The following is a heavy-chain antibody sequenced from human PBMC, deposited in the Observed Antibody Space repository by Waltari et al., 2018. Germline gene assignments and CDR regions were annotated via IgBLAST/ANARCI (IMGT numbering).Heavy chain of an antibody. J-gene: IGHJ3*02. CDR2: GRAPSDKT. CDR1: GYTFTAYG. D-gene: IGHD3-3*01. V-gene: IGHV1-18*04. CDR3: ARRFIGAFDI. Sequence: QVQLVQSGPETKRPGASVKVSCKASGYTFTAYGLRWVRQAPGQGLEWMGWGRAPSDKTTYAQKFQDRVTMTTDTTTSTAYMELRSLRSDDTAVYYCARRFIGAFDIWGQGTMVTVSS.